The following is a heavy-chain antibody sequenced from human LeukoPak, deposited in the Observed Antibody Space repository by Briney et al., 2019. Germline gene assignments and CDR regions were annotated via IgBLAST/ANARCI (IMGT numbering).Heavy chain of an antibody. Sequence: QSSETLSLTCSVSGGSITTYYWSWIRQPPGKGLEWIAYISDSGSTKYRPSLRGRLSISMDKSKNTFSLKLNSVTAADTAVYYCARPDSHLSAFDIWGQGTKVTVS. J-gene: IGHJ3*02. CDR1: GGSITTYY. CDR2: ISDSGST. CDR3: ARPDSHLSAFDI. V-gene: IGHV4-59*08. D-gene: IGHD2-21*01.